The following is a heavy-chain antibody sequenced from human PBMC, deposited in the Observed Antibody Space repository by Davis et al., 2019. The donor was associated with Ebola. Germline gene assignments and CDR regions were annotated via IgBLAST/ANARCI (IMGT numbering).Heavy chain of an antibody. J-gene: IGHJ3*02. CDR1: GFTFSSYA. D-gene: IGHD3-10*01. CDR3: ARERRRGYYYGSGRAFDI. CDR2: ISYDGSNK. V-gene: IGHV3-30-3*01. Sequence: PGGSLRLSCAASGFTFSSYAMHWVRQAPGKGLEWVAVISYDGSNKYYADSVKGRFTISRDNAKNTLYLQMNSLRAEDTAVYYCARERRRGYYYGSGRAFDIWGQGTMVTVSS.